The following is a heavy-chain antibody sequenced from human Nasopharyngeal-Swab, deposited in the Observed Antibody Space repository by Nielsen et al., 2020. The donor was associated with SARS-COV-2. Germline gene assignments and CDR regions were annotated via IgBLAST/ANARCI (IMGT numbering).Heavy chain of an antibody. J-gene: IGHJ3*02. CDR2: ISYEGSKK. CDR3: AKANSLFWFGQFKNDGFDI. CDR1: GFSFNNYG. V-gene: IGHV3-30*18. D-gene: IGHD3-10*01. Sequence: GESLKISCTASGFSFNNYGMHWVSQAPDKGLEWVAVISYEGSKKKYTEFVEGRFTISRDYSKNTLFLQMNSLRPEDTAMYYCAKANSLFWFGQFKNDGFDIWGRGTLVAVSS.